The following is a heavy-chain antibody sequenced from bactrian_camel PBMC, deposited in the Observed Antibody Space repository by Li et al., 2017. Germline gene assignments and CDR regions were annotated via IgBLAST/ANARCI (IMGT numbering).Heavy chain of an antibody. J-gene: IGHJ4*01. CDR2: IYTAADNA. CDR3: AADRHESTTLVYRWWQYGA. V-gene: IGHV3S54*01. CDR1: GSDFDPNY. Sequence: HVQLVESGGGSVQAGGSLRLSCQASGSDFDPNYMVVGWFRQSPGKDREGVAAIYTAADNAYSADSVKGRFTIWEDNTNGTLYLQMNDLKPEDTAMYYRAADRHESTTLVYRWWQYGAWGQGTQVTVS. D-gene: IGHD7*01.